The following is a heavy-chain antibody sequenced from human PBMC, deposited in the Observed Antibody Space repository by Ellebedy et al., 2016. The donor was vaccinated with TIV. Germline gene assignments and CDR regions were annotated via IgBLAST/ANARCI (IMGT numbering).Heavy chain of an antibody. CDR3: AKSGQGYCSSTSCLYYFDY. V-gene: IGHV3-15*01. D-gene: IGHD2-2*01. CDR1: GFTFTNAW. J-gene: IGHJ4*02. Sequence: GESLKISCAASGFTFTNAWMTWVRQAPGKGLEWVGRIKSETDGETTDYAAPVKGRFTISRDDSENTLYLQMNSLRAEDTAVYYCAKSGQGYCSSTSCLYYFDYWGQGTLVTVSS. CDR2: IKSETDGETT.